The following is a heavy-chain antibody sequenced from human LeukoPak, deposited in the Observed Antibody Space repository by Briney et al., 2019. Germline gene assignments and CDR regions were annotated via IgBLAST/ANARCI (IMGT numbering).Heavy chain of an antibody. CDR1: GFIFSSFV. CDR2: ISSSSSYI. CDR3: ARETYDSSGSLDY. J-gene: IGHJ4*02. V-gene: IGHV3-21*01. D-gene: IGHD3-22*01. Sequence: GGSLRLSCAASGFIFSSFVMNWVRQAPGKGLEWVSPISSSSSYIYYADSVKGRFTIPRDNAKHSLYLQMNTLRAEDTALYYCARETYDSSGSLDYWGQGTLVTVSS.